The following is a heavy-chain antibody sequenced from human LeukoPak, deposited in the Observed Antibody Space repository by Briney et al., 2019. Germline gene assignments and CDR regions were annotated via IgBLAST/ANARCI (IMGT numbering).Heavy chain of an antibody. D-gene: IGHD6-13*01. Sequence: GEPLRLSCEASQLNFNRFAMSLIRPAPRTGLEWVSTLRGSGTATYYADSVKGRFPTTRDNSQETLYLQMDKLRADDTAVYYCAIHLGSRACLFYYMCVWGTGTSVIVSS. CDR3: AIHLGSRACLFYYMCV. J-gene: IGHJ6*03. CDR2: LRGSGTAT. V-gene: IGHV3-23*01. CDR1: QLNFNRFA.